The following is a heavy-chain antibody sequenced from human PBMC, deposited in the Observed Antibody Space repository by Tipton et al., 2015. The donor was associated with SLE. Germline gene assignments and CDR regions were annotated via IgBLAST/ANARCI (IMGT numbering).Heavy chain of an antibody. CDR3: ARGGGYSYGFFDY. J-gene: IGHJ4*02. CDR1: GYTFTGYY. D-gene: IGHD5-18*01. V-gene: IGHV1-2*06. CDR2: INPNSGGT. Sequence: QSGPEVKKPGASVKVSCKASGYTFTGYYMHWVRQAPGQGLEWMGRINPNSGGTNYAQKFQGRVTMTRDTSISTVYMELSRLRSDDTAVYYCARGGGYSYGFFDYWGQGTLVTVSS.